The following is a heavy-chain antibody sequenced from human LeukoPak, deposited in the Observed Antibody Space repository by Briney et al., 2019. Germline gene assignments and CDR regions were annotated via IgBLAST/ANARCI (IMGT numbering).Heavy chain of an antibody. J-gene: IGHJ6*03. V-gene: IGHV4-39*01. CDR3: ARFRSSGSYSRLYYYYYYMDV. D-gene: IGHD3-10*01. CDR2: IYYSGST. Sequence: KTSETLSLTCTVSGGSISSSSYYWGWIRQPPGKGLEWIGSIYYSGSTYYNPSLKSRVTISVDTSKNQFSLKLSSVTAADTAVYYCARFRSSGSYSRLYYYYYYMDVWGKGTTVTISS. CDR1: GGSISSSSYY.